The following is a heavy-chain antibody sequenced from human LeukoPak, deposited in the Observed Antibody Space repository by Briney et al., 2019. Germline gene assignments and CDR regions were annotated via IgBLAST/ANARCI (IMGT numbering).Heavy chain of an antibody. Sequence: ASVKVSCKASGYTFTSYGISWVRQAPGHGLEWMGWISAYNGNTNYAQKLQGRVTMTTDTSTSTAYMELRSLRSDDTAVYYCARDREYSSSHYYYGMDVWGQGTTVTVSS. CDR1: GYTFTSYG. V-gene: IGHV1-18*01. CDR3: ARDREYSSSHYYYGMDV. CDR2: ISAYNGNT. D-gene: IGHD6-6*01. J-gene: IGHJ6*02.